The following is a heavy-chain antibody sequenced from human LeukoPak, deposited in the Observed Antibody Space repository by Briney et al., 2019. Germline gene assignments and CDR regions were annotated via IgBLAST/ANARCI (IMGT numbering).Heavy chain of an antibody. CDR1: GGSIRSNSYY. V-gene: IGHV4-39*01. Sequence: SETLSLTCTVSGGSIRSNSYYWGWIRQPPGKGLEWIASVSHTGRTWYSPSLKSRVTISVDTSKNQFSLKLTYVTAADTAVYYCARLGLWFRSTDYWGQGTLVTVSS. CDR3: ARLGLWFRSTDY. CDR2: VSHTGRT. J-gene: IGHJ4*02. D-gene: IGHD3-10*01.